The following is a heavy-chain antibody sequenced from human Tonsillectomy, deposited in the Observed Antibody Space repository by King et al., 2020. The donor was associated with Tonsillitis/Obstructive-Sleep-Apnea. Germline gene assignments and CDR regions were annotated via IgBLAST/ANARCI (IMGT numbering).Heavy chain of an antibody. Sequence: QLQESGPGLVKPSGTLSLTCAVSGGSISGSNWRTWIRQPPGKGLEWIGEIHHSGSTNYNPSLKSRVTITVDKSKNQFSLKLSSVTAADTAVYYCVRGVSDYDFWSGYYSVWGQGTLVTVSS. D-gene: IGHD3-3*01. CDR1: GGSISGSNW. CDR2: IHHSGST. J-gene: IGHJ4*02. CDR3: VRGVSDYDFWSGYYSV. V-gene: IGHV4-4*02.